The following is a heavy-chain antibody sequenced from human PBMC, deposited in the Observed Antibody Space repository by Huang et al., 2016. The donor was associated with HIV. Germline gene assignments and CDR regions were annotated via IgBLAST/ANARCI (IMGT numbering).Heavy chain of an antibody. CDR2: IKSKAYGGTT. V-gene: IGHV3-49*03. J-gene: IGHJ6*03. CDR1: GLTFGDYA. CDR3: LIYSHMDV. D-gene: IGHD2-21*01. Sequence: DGQLVESGGGLVQPGRSLRLSCTASGLTFGDYAMSWFRKAPGRGLVWVGLIKSKAYGGTTQYASSVKDRFIISRDDSKGIAYLQMNSLKMEDTAVYFCLIYSHMDVWGKGTTVFVSS.